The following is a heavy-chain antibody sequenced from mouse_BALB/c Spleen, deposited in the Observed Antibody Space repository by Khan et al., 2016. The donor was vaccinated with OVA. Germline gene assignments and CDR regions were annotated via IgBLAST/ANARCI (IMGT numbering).Heavy chain of an antibody. Sequence: EVKLLESGPGLVKPSQSLSLTCTVTGYSITSGYGWNWIRQFPGNKLEWMGYISYSGSPNYNPSLKSRISITRDTSKNPFFLQLNSVTTEDTATYYCARTARIKYWGQGTTLAVSS. D-gene: IGHD1-2*01. CDR3: ARTARIKY. V-gene: IGHV3-2*02. CDR1: GYSITSGYG. CDR2: ISYSGSP. J-gene: IGHJ2*01.